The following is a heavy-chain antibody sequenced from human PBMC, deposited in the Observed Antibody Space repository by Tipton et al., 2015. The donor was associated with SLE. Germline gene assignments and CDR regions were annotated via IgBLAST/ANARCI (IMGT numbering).Heavy chain of an antibody. CDR2: INGAGST. CDR3: ARPYNNFWSGLSG. Sequence: SLRLSCAASGFTVSGHYMTWVRQAPGRGLEWVSLINGAGSTHYVDSVKGRFTISRDNSKNTLYLHMNSLRAEDTAVYYCARPYNNFWSGLSGWGQGSLVTVFS. D-gene: IGHD3-3*01. J-gene: IGHJ4*02. CDR1: GFTVSGHY. V-gene: IGHV3-66*02.